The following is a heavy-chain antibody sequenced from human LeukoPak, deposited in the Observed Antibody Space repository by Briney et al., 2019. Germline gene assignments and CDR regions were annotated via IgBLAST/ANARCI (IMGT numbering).Heavy chain of an antibody. J-gene: IGHJ4*02. CDR2: INAGNGNT. D-gene: IGHD3-10*01. V-gene: IGHV1-3*01. Sequence: ASVKVSCKASGYTFTSYAMHWVRQAPRQRLEWMGWINAGNGNTKYSQKFQGRVTITRDTSASTAYMELSSLRSGDTAVYYCARDDLTMVRGVSGTLGYWGQGTLVTVSS. CDR3: ARDDLTMVRGVSGTLGY. CDR1: GYTFTSYA.